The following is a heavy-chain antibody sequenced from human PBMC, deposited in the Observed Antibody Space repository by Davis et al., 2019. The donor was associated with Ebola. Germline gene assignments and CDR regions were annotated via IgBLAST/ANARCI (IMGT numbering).Heavy chain of an antibody. D-gene: IGHD3-9*01. V-gene: IGHV4-59*01. CDR1: GGSISNYY. Sequence: SETLSLTCTVSGGSISNYYWSWIRQPPGKGLEWIGYIYYSGITDYNPSLKSRVTISVDTSKNQFSLKLSSVTTADTAVYYCARVESHYDLLTGYIYYYYGMDVWGQGTTVTVSS. CDR2: IYYSGIT. J-gene: IGHJ6*02. CDR3: ARVESHYDLLTGYIYYYYGMDV.